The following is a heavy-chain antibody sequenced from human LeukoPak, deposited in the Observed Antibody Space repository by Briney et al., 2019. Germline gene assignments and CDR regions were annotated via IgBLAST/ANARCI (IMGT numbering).Heavy chain of an antibody. CDR3: ARGGDYYGSGTYYAFDP. D-gene: IGHD3-10*01. J-gene: IGHJ5*02. CDR1: GGSISSSDYY. Sequence: SETLSLTCTVSGGSISSSDYYWGWIRQPPGKGLEWIGSIYYTGSTYYNPSLKSRVTISVDASKNQFSLRLSSVTAADTAVYYCARGGDYYGSGTYYAFDPWGQGTLVTVSS. CDR2: IYYTGST. V-gene: IGHV4-39*07.